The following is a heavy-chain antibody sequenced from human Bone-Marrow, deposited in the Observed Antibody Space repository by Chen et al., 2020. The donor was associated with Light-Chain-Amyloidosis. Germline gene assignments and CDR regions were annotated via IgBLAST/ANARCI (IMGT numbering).Heavy chain of an antibody. V-gene: IGHV5-51*01. CDR2: IYPDDSDA. J-gene: IGHJ4*02. CDR3: ARRRVGYNFDY. D-gene: IGHD5-12*01. Sequence: LGESGPEVKKPGESLKISCKGSGYTFPNYWIGWVRQMPGKGLEWMGVIYPDDSDARYSPSFEGQVTISADKSITTAYLQWRSLKASDTAMYYCARRRVGYNFDYWGQGTLVTVSS. CDR1: GYTFPNYW.